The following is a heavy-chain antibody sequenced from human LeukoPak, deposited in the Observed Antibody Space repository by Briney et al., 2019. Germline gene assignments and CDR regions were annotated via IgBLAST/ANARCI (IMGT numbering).Heavy chain of an antibody. CDR2: INPNSGGT. D-gene: IGHD1-1*01. CDR3: SREGVDWNHSVYYFDY. J-gene: IGHJ4*02. CDR1: GYTFTGYY. V-gene: IGHV1-2*02. Sequence: EASVKVSCKASGYTFTGYYMHWVRQAPGQGLEWMGWINPNSGGTNYAQKFQGRVTMTRDTSISTAYMELSRLRSDDTAVYYCSREGVDWNHSVYYFDYWGQGTLVTVPS.